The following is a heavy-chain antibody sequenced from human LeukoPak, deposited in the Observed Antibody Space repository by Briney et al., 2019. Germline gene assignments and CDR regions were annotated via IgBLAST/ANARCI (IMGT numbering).Heavy chain of an antibody. Sequence: SETLSLTCTVSGGSINSYYWSWIRQPAGKGLEWIGRIYTAGSTNYNPSLKRRVTMSVDTSKNQFSLKLSSVTAADTAVYYCARADSSSWFFFDYWGQGTLVTVSS. J-gene: IGHJ4*02. CDR1: GGSINSYY. D-gene: IGHD6-13*01. V-gene: IGHV4-4*07. CDR2: IYTAGST. CDR3: ARADSSSWFFFDY.